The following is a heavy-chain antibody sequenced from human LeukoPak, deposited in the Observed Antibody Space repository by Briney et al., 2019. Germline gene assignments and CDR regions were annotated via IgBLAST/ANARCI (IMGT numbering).Heavy chain of an antibody. CDR2: ISSSGSAI. Sequence: AGGSLRLSCAGSGFTFSSYEMNWVRQAPGKGLEWVSKISSSGSAIYYADSVKGRFTISRDNAKSTLYLQMNSLRAEDTAVYYCAGGGSLGYWGQGTLVTVST. CDR1: GFTFSSYE. CDR3: AGGGSLGY. V-gene: IGHV3-48*03. D-gene: IGHD6-19*01. J-gene: IGHJ4*02.